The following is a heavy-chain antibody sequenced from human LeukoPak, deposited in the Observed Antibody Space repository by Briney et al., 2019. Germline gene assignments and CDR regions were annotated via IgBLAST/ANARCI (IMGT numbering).Heavy chain of an antibody. CDR2: ISSSGSTI. CDR3: ARAQYFAPY. CDR1: GFTFSSYE. J-gene: IGHJ4*02. V-gene: IGHV3-48*03. Sequence: GGSLRLSCAASGFTFSSYEMNWVRQAPGKGLEWVSYISSSGSTIYYADSVKGRFTISRDNAKNSLYLQMNSLRAEDTAVYYCARAQYFAPYWGQGTLVTVSS. D-gene: IGHD3-9*01.